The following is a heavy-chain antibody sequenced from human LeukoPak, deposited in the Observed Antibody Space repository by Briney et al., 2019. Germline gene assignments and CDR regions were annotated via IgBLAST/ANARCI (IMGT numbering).Heavy chain of an antibody. CDR3: ARAVNSPGGD. CDR1: GFTFSDHW. J-gene: IGHJ4*02. CDR2: INHDKGAK. V-gene: IGHV3-7*01. D-gene: IGHD6-25*01. Sequence: PGGSLRLSCAASGFTFSDHWMSWVRQAPGKGLEWVANINHDKGAKFYLDSVKGRFTISRDNAKNSLYLDMNSLRAEDTAVYYCARAVNSPGGDWGQGTLVTVSS.